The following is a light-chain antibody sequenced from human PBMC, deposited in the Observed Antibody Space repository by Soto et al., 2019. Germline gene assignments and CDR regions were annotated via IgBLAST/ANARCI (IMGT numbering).Light chain of an antibody. Sequence: EIVLTQSPGTLSLSPGEGATLSCRASQSVSSSSLAWFQQKPGQAPRLLIYGASSRATGIPDRFSGSGSGTDFTLTISRLEPEDFAVYYCQKYGNSPRYTFGQGTKLEL. CDR3: QKYGNSPRYT. V-gene: IGKV3-20*01. CDR2: GAS. CDR1: QSVSSSS. J-gene: IGKJ2*01.